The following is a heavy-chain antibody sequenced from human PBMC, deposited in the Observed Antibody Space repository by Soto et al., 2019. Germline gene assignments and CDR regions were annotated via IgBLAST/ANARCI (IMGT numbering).Heavy chain of an antibody. CDR1: GYTFTSYG. J-gene: IGHJ3*02. CDR2: ISTYTVNT. V-gene: IGHV1-18*04. Sequence: VQLVQSGAEVKQPGASVKVSCKASGYTFTSYGIIWVRQATGHGLEWMGWISTYTVNTNYAQKVKGRVTMTTDTSTSTAYMELMSLRSDDTAVYYCERPRSDAFDIWGQGTMVTVSS. CDR3: ERPRSDAFDI.